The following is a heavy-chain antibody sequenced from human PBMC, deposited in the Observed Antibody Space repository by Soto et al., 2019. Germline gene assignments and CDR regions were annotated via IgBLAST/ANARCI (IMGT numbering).Heavy chain of an antibody. D-gene: IGHD2-2*01. CDR1: GGSISSGGYY. V-gene: IGHV4-31*03. Sequence: QVQLQESGPGLVKPSQTLSLTCTVSGGSISSGGYYWSWIRQHPGKGLEWIGYIYYSGSTYYNPSLKSRVTISVDTSKNQFSLKLSSVTAADTAVYYCARDSVVPAAKSLYYYYGMDVWGQGTTVTVSS. CDR3: ARDSVVPAAKSLYYYYGMDV. CDR2: IYYSGST. J-gene: IGHJ6*02.